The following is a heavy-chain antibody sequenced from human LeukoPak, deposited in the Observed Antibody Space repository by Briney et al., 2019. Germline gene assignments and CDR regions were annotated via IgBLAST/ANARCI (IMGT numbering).Heavy chain of an antibody. D-gene: IGHD4-17*01. CDR3: ARDPYYGDYVV. CDR1: GFTFSSYE. CDR2: ISSSGSTI. Sequence: PGGSLRLSCAASGFTFSSYEMNWVRQAPGKGLEWVSYISSSGSTIYYADSVKGRFTISRDNAKNSLYLQINSLRAEDTAVYYCARDPYYGDYVVWGQGTLVTVPS. V-gene: IGHV3-48*03. J-gene: IGHJ4*02.